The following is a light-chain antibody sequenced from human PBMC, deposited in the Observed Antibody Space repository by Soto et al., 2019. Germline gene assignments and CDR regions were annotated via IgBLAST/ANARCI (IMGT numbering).Light chain of an antibody. CDR2: GAS. CDR3: QQYNNWPQIT. CDR1: QSVSNNY. V-gene: IGKV3-20*01. J-gene: IGKJ5*01. Sequence: EIVLTQSPGTLSLSPGERATLSCRTSQSVSNNYLAWYQQKPGQAPRLLIYGASSRATGIPDRFSGSGSGTDFTLSISRLEPEDFAVYYCQQYNNWPQITFGQGTRLEI.